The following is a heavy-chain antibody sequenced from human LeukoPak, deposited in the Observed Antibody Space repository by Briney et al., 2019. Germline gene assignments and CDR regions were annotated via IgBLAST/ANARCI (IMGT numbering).Heavy chain of an antibody. D-gene: IGHD1-26*01. J-gene: IGHJ3*02. CDR2: ISSSGSTI. CDR3: ARARGSYYGAFDI. CDR1: GFTVSSNS. V-gene: IGHV3-48*04. Sequence: GGSLTLSCTVSGFTVSSNSMNWVRQAPGKGLEWVSYISSSGSTIYYADSVKGRFTISRDNAKNSLYLQMNSLRAEDTAVYYCARARGSYYGAFDIWGQGTMVTVSS.